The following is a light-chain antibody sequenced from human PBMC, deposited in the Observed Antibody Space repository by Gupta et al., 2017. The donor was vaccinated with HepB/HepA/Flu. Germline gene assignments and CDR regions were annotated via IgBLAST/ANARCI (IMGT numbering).Light chain of an antibody. Sequence: EIVLTQSPATLSLSSGERATLSCRASQSISSYLAWYQQKPGQAPRLLIYNASNRATGIAARFSGSGSGTDFTLTISGLEHEDCAVYYCQQRSNWLNTFGQGTKLEIK. V-gene: IGKV3-11*01. CDR1: QSISSY. CDR3: QQRSNWLNT. CDR2: NAS. J-gene: IGKJ2*01.